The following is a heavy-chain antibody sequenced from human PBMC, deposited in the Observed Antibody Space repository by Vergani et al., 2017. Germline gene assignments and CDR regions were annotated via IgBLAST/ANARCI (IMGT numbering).Heavy chain of an antibody. V-gene: IGHV4-39*07. J-gene: IGHJ6*02. CDR1: GSSISSSSYY. CDR3: ARGAPKTPYYYYYGMDV. CDR2: IYYSGST. D-gene: IGHD4-23*01. Sequence: QLQLQESGPGLVKPSETLSLTCTVSGSSISSSSYYWGWIRQPPGKGLEWIGSIYYSGSTYYNPSLKSRVTISVDTSKNQFSLKLSSVTAADTAVYYCARGAPKTPYYYYYGMDVWGQGTTVTVSS.